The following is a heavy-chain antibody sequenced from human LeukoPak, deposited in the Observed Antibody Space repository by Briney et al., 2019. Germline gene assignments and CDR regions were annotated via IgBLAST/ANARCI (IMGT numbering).Heavy chain of an antibody. D-gene: IGHD2-15*01. Sequence: GASVNVSCKASGYTFTGDYMHWVRQAPGQGLEWMGWMNPNSGDAKYTKKFQSRVNMTRDTSISTAYMALSRLRSDDTALYYCARVYSYYMDVWGKGTRVIVSS. CDR3: ARVYSYYMDV. V-gene: IGHV1-2*02. J-gene: IGHJ6*03. CDR2: MNPNSGDA. CDR1: GYTFTGDY.